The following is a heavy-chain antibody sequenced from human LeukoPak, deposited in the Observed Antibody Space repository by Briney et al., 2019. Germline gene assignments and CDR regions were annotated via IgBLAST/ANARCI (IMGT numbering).Heavy chain of an antibody. Sequence: GSLRLSCSASGFIFSAYGMNWVRQAPGRGLEWISYISPGSDIIYYTDSVKGRFTVSRDNAKNSLYLQMNNLRVEDTAVYFCVRQAAGGAFSGHWGQGSLVTVSS. V-gene: IGHV3-48*04. CDR1: GFIFSAYG. J-gene: IGHJ4*02. CDR2: ISPGSDII. CDR3: VRQAAGGAFSGH. D-gene: IGHD3-3*02.